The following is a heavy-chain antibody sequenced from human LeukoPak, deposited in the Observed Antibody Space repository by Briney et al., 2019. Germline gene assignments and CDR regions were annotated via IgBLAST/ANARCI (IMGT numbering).Heavy chain of an antibody. D-gene: IGHD6-19*01. CDR2: IYYSGST. CDR1: GYSISSGYY. J-gene: IGHJ4*02. V-gene: IGHV4-59*01. Sequence: PSETLSLTCNVSGYSISSGYYWGWIRQPPGKGLEWIGYIYYSGSTNYNPSLKSRVTISVDTSKNQFSLKLSSVTAADTAVYYCARDLGSGWYGSGFGFDYWGQGTLVTVSS. CDR3: ARDLGSGWYGSGFGFDY.